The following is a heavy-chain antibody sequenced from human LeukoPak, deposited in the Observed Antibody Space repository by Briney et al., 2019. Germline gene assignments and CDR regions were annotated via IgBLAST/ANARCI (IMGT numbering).Heavy chain of an antibody. J-gene: IGHJ4*02. Sequence: GASVKVSCKASGYTFTSYGISWVRQAPGQGLEWMGWISLYNGNTKYAQKLQGRVTLTTDTSTSTAYMELRSLRSDDTAVYYCARDEQWLVDYWGQGTLVTDSP. V-gene: IGHV1-18*01. D-gene: IGHD6-19*01. CDR1: GYTFTSYG. CDR3: ARDEQWLVDY. CDR2: ISLYNGNT.